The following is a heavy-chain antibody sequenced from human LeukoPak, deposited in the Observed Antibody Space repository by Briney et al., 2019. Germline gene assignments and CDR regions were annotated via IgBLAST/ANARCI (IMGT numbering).Heavy chain of an antibody. J-gene: IGHJ4*02. CDR1: GFTFSNYA. CDR2: ISSGGTYE. Sequence: PGKSLRLSCAASGFTFSNYAMHWVRQAPGKGLEWVSLISSGGTYEYYADSVKGRFTISRDNSTNTLYLPLNSLRAEDTAVYYCARDSTYYYDSGSSGPHYFDNWGQGTLVTVSS. CDR3: ARDSTYYYDSGSSGPHYFDN. V-gene: IGHV3-30*01. D-gene: IGHD3-10*01.